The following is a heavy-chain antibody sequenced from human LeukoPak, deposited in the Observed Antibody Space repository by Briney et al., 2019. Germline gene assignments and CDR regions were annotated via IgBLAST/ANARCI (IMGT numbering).Heavy chain of an antibody. J-gene: IGHJ4*02. CDR2: IYNSGST. D-gene: IGHD6-25*01. CDR1: GGSVSSSSYY. Sequence: PSETLSLTCTVSGGSVSSSSYYWGWIRQPPGKGLEWVGCIYNSGSTYYDPSLKSRVTISVDTSKNQVSLKVNSVTAADTAVYYCARRGSSGRSFDYWGQGTLVIVSS. V-gene: IGHV4-39*01. CDR3: ARRGSSGRSFDY.